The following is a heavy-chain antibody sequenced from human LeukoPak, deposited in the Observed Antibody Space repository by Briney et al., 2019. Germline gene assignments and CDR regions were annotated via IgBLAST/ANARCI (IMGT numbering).Heavy chain of an antibody. CDR3: AGGDRNGWYFYY. CDR1: GFSFSDHI. V-gene: IGHV3-48*04. D-gene: IGHD6-19*01. Sequence: GGSLRLSCAASGFSFSDHIMNWVRQAPGKGLEWVSYISSRSGTIYYADSVKGRLTISRDNAKNSLYLQMSSLRAEDTALYLCAGGDRNGWYFYYWGQGTLVTVSS. J-gene: IGHJ4*02. CDR2: ISSRSGTI.